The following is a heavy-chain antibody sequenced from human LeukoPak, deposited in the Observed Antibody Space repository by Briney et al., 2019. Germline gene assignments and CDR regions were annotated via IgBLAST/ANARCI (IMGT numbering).Heavy chain of an antibody. CDR3: ARESIGVVGTSLLDY. CDR1: GASITSGSYY. Sequence: SETLSLTCTVSGASITSGSYYWTWVRQAAGKGLEWIGRIYTSGKTYYHPSLQSRVTISLDTSKNQISLRLDSVTATDTAVFYCARESIGVVGTSLLDYWGHGTLVTVSS. J-gene: IGHJ4*01. CDR2: IYTSGKT. V-gene: IGHV4-61*02. D-gene: IGHD6-19*01.